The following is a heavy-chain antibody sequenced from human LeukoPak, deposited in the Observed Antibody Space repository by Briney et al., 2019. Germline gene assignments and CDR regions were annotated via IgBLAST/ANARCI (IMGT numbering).Heavy chain of an antibody. CDR2: IRYDGSNK. Sequence: PGGSLRLSCAASGFTFSSYGMHWVRQAPGKGLEWVAFIRYDGSNKYYADSVKGRFTISRDNSKNTLYLQMNSPRAEDTAVYYCAKIAPYYDILTGDAFDIWGQGTMVTVSS. D-gene: IGHD3-9*01. CDR3: AKIAPYYDILTGDAFDI. V-gene: IGHV3-30*02. CDR1: GFTFSSYG. J-gene: IGHJ3*02.